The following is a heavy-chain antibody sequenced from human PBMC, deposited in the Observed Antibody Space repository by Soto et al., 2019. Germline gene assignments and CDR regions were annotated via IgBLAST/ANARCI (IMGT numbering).Heavy chain of an antibody. CDR1: GFTFSSYE. Sequence: GGSLRLSCAASGFTFSSYEMNWVRQAPGKGLEWVSYISSSGSTIYYADSVKGRFTISRDNAKNSLYLKMNSLRAEDTAVYYCASFEDIVVVVAAGYNWFDPWGQGTLVAVSS. CDR2: ISSSGSTI. D-gene: IGHD2-15*01. V-gene: IGHV3-48*03. CDR3: ASFEDIVVVVAAGYNWFDP. J-gene: IGHJ5*02.